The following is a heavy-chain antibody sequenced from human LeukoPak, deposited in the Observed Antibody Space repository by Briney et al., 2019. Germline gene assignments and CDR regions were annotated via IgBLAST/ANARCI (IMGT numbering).Heavy chain of an antibody. Sequence: PSETLSLTCTVSGGSISSYSNYWSWIRQPAGKGLEWIGRIYSSGSTNYNPSLKSRVTISVDTSKNQFSLKLTSVTAADTAVYYCARGVNSGYFDYCGQGTLVTVSS. CDR3: ARGVNSGYFDY. D-gene: IGHD1-26*01. CDR2: IYSSGST. V-gene: IGHV4-61*02. CDR1: GGSISSYSNY. J-gene: IGHJ4*02.